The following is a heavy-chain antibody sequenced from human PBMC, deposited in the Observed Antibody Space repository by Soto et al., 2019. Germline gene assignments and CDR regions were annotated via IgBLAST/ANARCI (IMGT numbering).Heavy chain of an antibody. D-gene: IGHD3-3*01. J-gene: IGHJ5*02. CDR1: GFTFSTYA. V-gene: IGHV3-23*01. CDR3: SWSGFSGWFDP. Sequence: GSLLVPCSASGFTFSTYAMNWVRQAPGKGLEWVSAISGGGSSTYYADSVKVRFTISRDNSKNTLYLQMNSLRVEDTAVYFCSWSGFSGWFDPWGHGTLVTVYS. CDR2: ISGGGSST.